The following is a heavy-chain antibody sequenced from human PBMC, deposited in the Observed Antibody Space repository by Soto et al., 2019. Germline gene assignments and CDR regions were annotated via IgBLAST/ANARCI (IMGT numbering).Heavy chain of an antibody. CDR1: GYTFTRYT. D-gene: IGHD2-15*01. V-gene: IGHV1-3*01. J-gene: IGHJ5*02. CDR2: INPDNANT. Sequence: ASVKVSCKASGYTFTRYTMNWVRQAPGQRLEWMGWINPDNANTKSSQKFQDRVIITRDTSASTAYMDLSSLRSEDTAVYYCARGIATGHLDPWGQGTLVTVSS. CDR3: ARGIATGHLDP.